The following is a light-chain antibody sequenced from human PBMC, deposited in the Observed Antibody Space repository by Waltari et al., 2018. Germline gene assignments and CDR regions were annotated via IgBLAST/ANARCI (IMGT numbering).Light chain of an antibody. Sequence: EIVLTQSPATLSLSPGERATLSCRASQSVSSSLAWYQQNPGQAPRLLIYDASNRSTGIPARFSGSGSGTDFTLTISSLEPEDFAVYYCQQRSNWWTFGQGTKVEIK. CDR3: QQRSNWWT. CDR1: QSVSSS. CDR2: DAS. V-gene: IGKV3-11*01. J-gene: IGKJ1*01.